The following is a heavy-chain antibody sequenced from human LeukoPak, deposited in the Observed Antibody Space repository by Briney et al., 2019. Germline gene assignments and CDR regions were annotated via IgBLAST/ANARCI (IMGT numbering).Heavy chain of an antibody. D-gene: IGHD1-14*01. J-gene: IGHJ4*02. CDR3: ARDITGSFDY. CDR1: GGSFSSYY. Sequence: SETLSLTCAVYGGSFSSYYWGWIRQPPGKGLEWIGSIYYSGSTYYNPSLKSRVTISVDTSKNQFSLKLSSVTAADTAVYYCARDITGSFDYWGQGNLVTVSS. CDR2: IYYSGST. V-gene: IGHV4-39*07.